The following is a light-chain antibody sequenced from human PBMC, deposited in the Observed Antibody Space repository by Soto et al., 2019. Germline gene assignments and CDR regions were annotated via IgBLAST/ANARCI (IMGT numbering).Light chain of an antibody. CDR3: QGRSNWAWT. Sequence: PGERATLSCRASQSVGTYLAWYQQKPGQAPRLLMYDASNRATGIPARFSGGGSGTDFTLTISSLEPEDFAVYYCQGRSNWAWTFGQGTKVEIK. CDR1: QSVGTY. J-gene: IGKJ1*01. CDR2: DAS. V-gene: IGKV3-11*01.